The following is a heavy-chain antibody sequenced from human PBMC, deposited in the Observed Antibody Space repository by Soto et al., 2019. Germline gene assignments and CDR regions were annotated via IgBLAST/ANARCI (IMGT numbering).Heavy chain of an antibody. Sequence: GGSLRLSXVASPFTFSSYGMHWVRQAPGKGLEWVAVISYDGSNKYYADSVKGRFTISRDNSKNTLYLQMNSLRAEDTAVYHCAKAMQRGLYYYGMDVWGQGTTVTVSS. CDR1: PFTFSSYG. CDR2: ISYDGSNK. D-gene: IGHD6-25*01. V-gene: IGHV3-30*18. J-gene: IGHJ6*02. CDR3: AKAMQRGLYYYGMDV.